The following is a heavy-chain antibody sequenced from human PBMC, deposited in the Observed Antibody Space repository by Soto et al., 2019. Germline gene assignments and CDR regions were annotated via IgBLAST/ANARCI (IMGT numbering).Heavy chain of an antibody. V-gene: IGHV4-34*01. CDR2: INHSGNT. D-gene: IGHD1-26*01. Sequence: PATLSITCAVYGVPFSGYYWSWIRQSPGKGLEWIGEINHSGNTNYNPSLKSRVTMLVDTSKNQFSLSLSSVTAADTAVYYCANLIVFHSSYYHDYWGHGTLVTVS. CDR3: ANLIVFHSSYYHDY. CDR1: GVPFSGYY. J-gene: IGHJ4*01.